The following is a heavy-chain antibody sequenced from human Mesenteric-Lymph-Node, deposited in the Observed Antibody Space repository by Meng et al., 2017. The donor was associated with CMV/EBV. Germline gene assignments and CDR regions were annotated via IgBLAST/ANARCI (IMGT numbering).Heavy chain of an antibody. J-gene: IGHJ4*02. D-gene: IGHD1/OR15-1a*01. CDR1: GFTFSKYA. V-gene: IGHV3-23*03. CDR2: IYSGGSHT. Sequence: GGSLRLSCAASGFTFSKYAMSWVRQAPGKGLERVSVIYSGGSHTYYADSVRGRFIISRDDSKNTLYLQMNSLRTEDTALYYCAKTGTWGQGTLVTVSS. CDR3: AKTGT.